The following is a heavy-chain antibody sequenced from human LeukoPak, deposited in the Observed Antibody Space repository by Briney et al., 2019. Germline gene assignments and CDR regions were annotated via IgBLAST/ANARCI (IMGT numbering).Heavy chain of an antibody. CDR3: ARDPSNYYDSRGNFDY. J-gene: IGHJ4*02. V-gene: IGHV4-34*01. CDR1: GGSFSGYY. Sequence: NPSETLSLTCAVYGGSFSGYYWSWIRQPPGKGLEWIGEINHSGSTNYNPSLKSRVTISVDTSKNQFSLKLSSVTAADTAVYYCARDPSNYYDSRGNFDYWGQGTLVTVSS. D-gene: IGHD3-22*01. CDR2: INHSGST.